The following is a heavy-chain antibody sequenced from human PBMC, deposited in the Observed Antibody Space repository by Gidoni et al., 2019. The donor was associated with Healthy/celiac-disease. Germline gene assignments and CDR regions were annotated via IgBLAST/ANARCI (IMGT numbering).Heavy chain of an antibody. D-gene: IGHD1-26*01. V-gene: IGHV3-23*01. CDR1: GFTFSSYA. Sequence: EVQLLESGGGLVQPGGSLRLSCAASGFTFSSYAMSWVRQAPGKGLDWVSASSGSGYNTYYADSVKGRITISRDNSKNTLYLQMNSLRAEDTAVYYCARSQVGAFFDYWGQGTLVTVSS. J-gene: IGHJ4*02. CDR3: ARSQVGAFFDY. CDR2: SSGSGYNT.